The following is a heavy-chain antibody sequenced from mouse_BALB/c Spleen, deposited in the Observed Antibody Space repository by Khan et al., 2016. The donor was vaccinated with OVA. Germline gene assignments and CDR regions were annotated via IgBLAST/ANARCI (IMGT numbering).Heavy chain of an antibody. V-gene: IGHV2-6-4*01. CDR2: IWGGGGT. J-gene: IGHJ4*01. Sequence: QVQLKESGPGLVAPSQSLSITCTVSGFSLSRYNIHWVRQPPGKGLEWLGMIWGGGGTDYNSTLKSRMSIRKDNSKSQVLLKMNSLQTEYTAMYYCARAYYRYDGYYAMDYWGQGTSVTVSS. CDR1: GFSLSRYN. CDR3: ARAYYRYDGYYAMDY. D-gene: IGHD2-14*01.